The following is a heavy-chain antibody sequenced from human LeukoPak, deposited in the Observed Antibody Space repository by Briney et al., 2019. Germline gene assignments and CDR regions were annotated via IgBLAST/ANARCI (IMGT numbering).Heavy chain of an antibody. J-gene: IGHJ3*02. CDR2: ISSDGSSK. Sequence: PGRSLRLSCAASGFTFSTYEMHWVRQAPGKGLEWVAVISSDGSSKYYTDSVEGRFTLSRDNSKNTLYLQVNSLRAEDTAVYYCARDRDCSSTTCFNAFDIWGQGIMVTVSS. CDR1: GFTFSTYE. CDR3: ARDRDCSSTTCFNAFDI. V-gene: IGHV3-30*04. D-gene: IGHD2-2*01.